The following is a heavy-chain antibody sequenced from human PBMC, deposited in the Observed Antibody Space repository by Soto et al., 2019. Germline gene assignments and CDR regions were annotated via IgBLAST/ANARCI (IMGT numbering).Heavy chain of an antibody. V-gene: IGHV1-2*04. D-gene: IGHD3-22*01. CDR3: ARDGWGYYYDSSGYYPYGMDV. Sequence: ASVKVSCKASGYTLTGYYMHWVRQAPGQGLEWMGWINPNSGGTNYAQKFQGWVTMTRDTSISTAYMELSRLRSDDTAVYYCARDGWGYYYDSSGYYPYGMDVWGQGTTVTVSS. CDR2: INPNSGGT. CDR1: GYTLTGYY. J-gene: IGHJ6*02.